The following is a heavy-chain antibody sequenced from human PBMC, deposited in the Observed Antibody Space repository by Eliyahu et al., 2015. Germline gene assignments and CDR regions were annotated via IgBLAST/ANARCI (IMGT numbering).Heavy chain of an antibody. CDR1: GFTFNNAW. J-gene: IGHJ4*02. V-gene: IGHV3-15*01. D-gene: IGHD5-18*01. CDR2: IKSKTDGGTT. Sequence: VQLVESGGGLVKPGGSLRLSCAASGFTFNNAWMNWVRQAPGKGLEWVGRIKSKTDGGTTDYAAPVKGRFIISRDDSKNTVYLQMNSLKTEDTALYYCTTDRRGTGMWIDYWGQGTLVTVSS. CDR3: TTDRRGTGMWIDY.